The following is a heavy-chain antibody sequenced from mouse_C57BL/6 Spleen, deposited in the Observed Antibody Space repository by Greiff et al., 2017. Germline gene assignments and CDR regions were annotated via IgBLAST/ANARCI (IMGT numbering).Heavy chain of an antibody. V-gene: IGHV5-9-1*02. D-gene: IGHD5-1-1*01. CDR3: SRDTPFAY. Sequence: EVKLLESGEGLVKPGGSLKLSCAASGFTFSSYAMSWVRQTPEKRLEWVAYISSGGDYIYYAATVKGRFTISRDNARNTLYLQMSRLKSADTAVYYCSRDTPFAYWGQGTLVTVSA. CDR1: GFTFSSYA. J-gene: IGHJ3*01. CDR2: ISSGGDYI.